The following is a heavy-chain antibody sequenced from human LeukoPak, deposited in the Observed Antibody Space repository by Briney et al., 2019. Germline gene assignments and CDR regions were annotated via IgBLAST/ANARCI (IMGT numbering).Heavy chain of an antibody. D-gene: IGHD3-3*01. V-gene: IGHV4-39*07. CDR2: IYYSGST. Sequence: SETLSLTCTVSGGSINSGDYYWVWIRQPPGKGLEWIGSIYYSGSTSYNPSLKSRVTMTVDTSKSQFSLKLSSVTAADTAVYYCARSEPKVLEWLPALDAFDIWGQGTMVTVSS. CDR3: ARSEPKVLEWLPALDAFDI. J-gene: IGHJ3*02. CDR1: GGSINSGDYY.